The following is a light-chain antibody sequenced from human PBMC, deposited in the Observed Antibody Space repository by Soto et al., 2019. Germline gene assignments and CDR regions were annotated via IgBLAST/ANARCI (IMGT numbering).Light chain of an antibody. J-gene: IGKJ1*01. CDR3: QQYNSYLTWT. Sequence: IQMTQSPSTLSASVGDRVTITCRASQSISSWLAWYQQKPGKAPKLLIYDASSLESGVPSRFSGSGSGTEFTLTISSLQPDDFATYYCQQYNSYLTWTFGQGTKVDIK. CDR1: QSISSW. CDR2: DAS. V-gene: IGKV1-5*01.